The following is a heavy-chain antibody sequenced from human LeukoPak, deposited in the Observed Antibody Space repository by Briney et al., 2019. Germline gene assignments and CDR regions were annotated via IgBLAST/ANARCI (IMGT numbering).Heavy chain of an antibody. J-gene: IGHJ5*02. CDR1: GGSISSGAYS. CDR2: VYYSGGT. D-gene: IGHD4-11*01. V-gene: IGHV4-30-4*07. Sequence: TSETLSLTCAVSGGSISSGAYSWSWIRQPPRKGLEWIGYVYYSGGTYYNPSLKSRVTISVDTSKNQFSLKLSSVTAADTAVYYCARARLPGNPPGWFDPWGQGTLVTVSS. CDR3: ARARLPGNPPGWFDP.